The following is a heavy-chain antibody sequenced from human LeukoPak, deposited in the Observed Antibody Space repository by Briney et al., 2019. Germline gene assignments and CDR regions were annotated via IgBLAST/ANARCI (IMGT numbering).Heavy chain of an antibody. V-gene: IGHV3-23*01. Sequence: GGSLRLSCAASGFTFSDYAITWVRQAPGKGLQWVSGISGSGASTYYGDSVKGRLIISRDNSKNTLYLQIDSLRAEDTAVYYCARGIAAVGNYFDYWGQGTLVTVSS. CDR2: ISGSGAST. CDR1: GFTFSDYA. CDR3: ARGIAAVGNYFDY. D-gene: IGHD6-13*01. J-gene: IGHJ4*02.